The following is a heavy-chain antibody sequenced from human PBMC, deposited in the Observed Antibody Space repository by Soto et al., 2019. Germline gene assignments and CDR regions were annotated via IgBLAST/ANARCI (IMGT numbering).Heavy chain of an antibody. CDR3: ARITMLRGVTRNYYYYYGMDV. V-gene: IGHV1-18*01. CDR1: GYTFTAFG. CDR2: ITVSNGIP. Sequence: QVQLVQSGGEVKKPGASVKVSCRASGYTFTAFGIGWVRQAPGQGLEYMGWITVSNGIPNYAQKFQDRLTLTVDTSTTTAYMELRSLTSDDTAVYYCARITMLRGVTRNYYYYYGMDVWGQGTTVTVSS. J-gene: IGHJ6*02. D-gene: IGHD3-10*01.